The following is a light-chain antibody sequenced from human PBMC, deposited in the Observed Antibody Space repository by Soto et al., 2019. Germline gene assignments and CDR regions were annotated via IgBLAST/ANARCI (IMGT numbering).Light chain of an antibody. CDR3: VSFITSKSCV. CDR1: SSDVGAYIF. Sequence: QSALTQPASVSGSPGQSITISCTGTSSDVGAYIFVSWYQQYPGKAPKLMIYDITNRPSGVSNRFSGSKAGNTASLTISGLQAEDEADYYCVSFITSKSCVFGTGTKVTVL. J-gene: IGLJ1*01. V-gene: IGLV2-14*01. CDR2: DIT.